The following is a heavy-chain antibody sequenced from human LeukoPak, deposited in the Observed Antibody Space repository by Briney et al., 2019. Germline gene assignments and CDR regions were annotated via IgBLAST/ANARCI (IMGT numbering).Heavy chain of an antibody. CDR2: IYYSGST. V-gene: IGHV4-39*07. CDR1: GGSISSSSYY. CDR3: AREGYYDILTGYYSSPYFDY. J-gene: IGHJ4*02. D-gene: IGHD3-9*01. Sequence: MPSETLSLTCTVSGGSISSSSYYWGWIRQPPGKGLEWIGSIYYSGSTYYNPSLKSRVTISVDTSKNQFSLKLSSVTAADTAVYYCAREGYYDILTGYYSSPYFDYWGQGTLVTVSS.